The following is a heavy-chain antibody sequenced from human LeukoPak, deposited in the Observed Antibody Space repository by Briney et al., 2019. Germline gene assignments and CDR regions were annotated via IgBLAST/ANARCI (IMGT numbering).Heavy chain of an antibody. CDR2: IYHSGST. V-gene: IGHV4-59*01. CDR1: GGSISSYY. J-gene: IGHJ4*02. Sequence: SETLSLTCTVSGGSISSYYWSWIRQPPGKGLEWIGYIYHSGSTNYNPSLKSRVTISVDTPKNQFSLKLSSVTAADTAVYYCASSNYYDSSGYYWDYWGQGTLVTVSS. CDR3: ASSNYYDSSGYYWDY. D-gene: IGHD3-22*01.